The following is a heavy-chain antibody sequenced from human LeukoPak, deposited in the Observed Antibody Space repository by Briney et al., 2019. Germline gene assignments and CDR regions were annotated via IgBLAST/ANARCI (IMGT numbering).Heavy chain of an antibody. CDR3: AGGSSDWYPNWLDP. V-gene: IGHV3-30*03. Sequence: GGSLRLSCAASGFTSSSYGMHWVRQAPGKGLEWVAVISYDGSNKYYADSVKGRFTISRDNSKNTLYLEMNSLRAEDTAVYYCAGGSSDWYPNWLDPWGQGTLVTVSS. CDR1: GFTSSSYG. D-gene: IGHD6-13*01. CDR2: ISYDGSNK. J-gene: IGHJ5*02.